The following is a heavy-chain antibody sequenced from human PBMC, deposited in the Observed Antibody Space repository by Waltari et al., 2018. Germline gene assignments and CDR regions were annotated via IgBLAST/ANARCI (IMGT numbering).Heavy chain of an antibody. CDR1: GGSISSHS. CDR2: IYYSGST. V-gene: IGHV4-59*11. D-gene: IGHD6-13*01. CDR3: ARAGIHDAFDI. J-gene: IGHJ3*02. Sequence: QVQLQESGPGLVKPSETLSLTCTVSGGSISSHSWSWIRQPPGKGLEWIGYIYYSGSTNYNPSLKSRVTISVDTSKNQFSLKLSSVTAADTAVYYCARAGIHDAFDIWGQGTMVTVSS.